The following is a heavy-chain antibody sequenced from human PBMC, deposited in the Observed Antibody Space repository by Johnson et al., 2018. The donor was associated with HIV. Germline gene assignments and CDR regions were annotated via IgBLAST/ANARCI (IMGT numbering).Heavy chain of an antibody. Sequence: QEKLVESGGGVVRPGGSLELSCAASGFTFSGSAMHWVRQAPGKGLEWVAVISYDGSNKYYADSVKGRFTISRDNSKNTLYLQMNSLRAEDTAVYYCASDWGSRHAFDIWGQGTMVTVSS. D-gene: IGHD7-27*01. CDR3: ASDWGSRHAFDI. CDR2: ISYDGSNK. J-gene: IGHJ3*02. CDR1: GFTFSGSA. V-gene: IGHV3-30*04.